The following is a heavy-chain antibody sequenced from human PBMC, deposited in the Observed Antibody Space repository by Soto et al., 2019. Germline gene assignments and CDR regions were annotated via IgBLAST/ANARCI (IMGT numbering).Heavy chain of an antibody. CDR2: IEQDGSEK. D-gene: IGHD2-21*01. J-gene: IGHJ4*02. CDR3: ARGQKFGNSEFDY. V-gene: IGHV3-7*01. CDR1: GFTFSSYW. Sequence: PGGSLRLSCAASGFTFSSYWMSWVRQAPGKGLEWVANIEQDGSEKYYVDSVKGRFTISRDNAKNSLYLQMNSLRAEDTAVYYCARGQKFGNSEFDYWDQRTLVTVSA.